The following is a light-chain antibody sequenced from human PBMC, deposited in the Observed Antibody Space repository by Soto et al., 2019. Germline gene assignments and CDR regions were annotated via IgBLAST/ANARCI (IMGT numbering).Light chain of an antibody. CDR1: SSNIGSNL. CDR2: NNN. CDR3: AAWDDGLNGPV. J-gene: IGLJ2*01. V-gene: IGLV1-44*01. Sequence: QSVLTQPPSASGTPGQRVTISCSGSSSNIGSNLVIWYQQLPGTAPKLLIYNNNQRPLGVPDRFSGSKSGTSASLAISRLQSEDEADYYCAAWDDGLNGPVFGRGPKVTVL.